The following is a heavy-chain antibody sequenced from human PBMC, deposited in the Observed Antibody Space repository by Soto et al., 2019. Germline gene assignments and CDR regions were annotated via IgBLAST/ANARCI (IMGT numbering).Heavy chain of an antibody. CDR2: IYHSGST. V-gene: IGHV4-4*02. CDR3: ARYSAAKPSDYGMDV. Sequence: QVQLQESGPGLVKPSGTLSLTCAVSGGSISSTYWWSWVRQPPGKGLEWIGEIYHSGSTNYNPSLKSRVTISVDKSKHRFSLRLNSVTAADTAVYYCARYSAAKPSDYGMDVWGQGTTVTVSS. CDR1: GGSISSTYW. J-gene: IGHJ6*02. D-gene: IGHD2-2*02.